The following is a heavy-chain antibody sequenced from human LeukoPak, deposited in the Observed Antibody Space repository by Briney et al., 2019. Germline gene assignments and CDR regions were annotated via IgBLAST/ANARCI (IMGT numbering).Heavy chain of an antibody. CDR2: INPNRGHT. D-gene: IGHD2-2*01. J-gene: IGHJ6*03. CDR3: ARVSISYASRGYYYYYMDV. CDR1: RYSFIGYY. V-gene: IGHV1-2*02. Sequence: PSVKVSCKASRYSFIGYYMHWVRHAPGQGLEWMGWINPNRGHTTYAQKFQGRVTMTRDTSLSTAYMELSRLRSDDTAVYYCARVSISYASRGYYYYYMDVWGKGTTVTVSS.